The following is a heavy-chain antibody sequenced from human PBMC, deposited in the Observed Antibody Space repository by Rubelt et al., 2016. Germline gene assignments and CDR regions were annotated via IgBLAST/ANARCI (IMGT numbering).Heavy chain of an antibody. CDR3: ARLSSGWEVFDY. CDR1: GGSFSGYY. J-gene: IGHJ4*02. CDR2: SNHSGTT. Sequence: QVQLQQWGAGLLKPSETLSLTCAVYGGSFSGYYWSWIRQSPEKGLEWSGDSNHSGTTNCNTSLTIRVTMSVDMSKNQVSRRLSYVTAADTAVYYCARLSSGWEVFDYWGQGTLVTVSS. V-gene: IGHV4-34*01. D-gene: IGHD6-19*01.